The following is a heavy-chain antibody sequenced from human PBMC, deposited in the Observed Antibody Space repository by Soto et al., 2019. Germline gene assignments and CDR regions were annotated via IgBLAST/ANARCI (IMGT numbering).Heavy chain of an antibody. J-gene: IGHJ6*02. CDR2: IYPGDSDT. V-gene: IGHV5-51*01. D-gene: IGHD2-2*01. Sequence: GESMKISCKVSGYSFSSNWIGWVRQMPGKGLEWIGIIYPGDSDTRYSPSFQGQVTIAADKSISTAYLQWSSLKASDTAMYYCARSVVVPAAMAHFYYYYGMDVWGQGTTVTVSS. CDR3: ARSVVVPAAMAHFYYYYGMDV. CDR1: GYSFSSNW.